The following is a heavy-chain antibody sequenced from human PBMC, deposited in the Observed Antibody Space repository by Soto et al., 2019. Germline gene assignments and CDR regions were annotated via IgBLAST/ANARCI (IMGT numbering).Heavy chain of an antibody. Sequence: ASVKVSCKASGYTFTSYYMHCVRQAPEQGLEWMGIINPSGGSTSYAQKFQGRVTMTRDTSTSTVYMELSSLRSEDTAVYYCARVWSYDILTGSLPGTWGQGTLVTVSS. D-gene: IGHD3-9*01. CDR3: ARVWSYDILTGSLPGT. CDR1: GYTFTSYY. J-gene: IGHJ5*02. V-gene: IGHV1-46*03. CDR2: INPSGGST.